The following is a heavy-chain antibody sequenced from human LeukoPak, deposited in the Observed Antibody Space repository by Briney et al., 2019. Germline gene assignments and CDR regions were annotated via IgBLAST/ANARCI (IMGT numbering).Heavy chain of an antibody. Sequence: SETLSLTSTVSGGSIIGYYLSWIRQPPGKGLEWIWSIYYSGSTNYNPSLKSRVTISVETSKNQFSLKLSSVTAADTAVYYCARYANSPYYYYAMDVWGQGTTVTVSS. CDR3: ARYANSPYYYYAMDV. D-gene: IGHD4/OR15-4a*01. CDR1: GGSIIGYY. CDR2: IYYSGST. V-gene: IGHV4-59*12. J-gene: IGHJ6*02.